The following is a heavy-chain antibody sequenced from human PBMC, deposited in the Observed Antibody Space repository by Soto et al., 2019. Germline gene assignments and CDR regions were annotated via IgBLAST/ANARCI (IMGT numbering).Heavy chain of an antibody. Sequence: PGGSLRLSCAASGLTFSSYGMHWVRQAPGKGLEWVAVISYDGSNKYYADSVKGRFTISRDNSKNTLYLQMNSLRAEDTAVYYCAKDSSVTTFAYWGQGTLVTVSS. CDR3: AKDSSVTTFAY. D-gene: IGHD4-17*01. J-gene: IGHJ4*02. CDR2: ISYDGSNK. CDR1: GLTFSSYG. V-gene: IGHV3-30*18.